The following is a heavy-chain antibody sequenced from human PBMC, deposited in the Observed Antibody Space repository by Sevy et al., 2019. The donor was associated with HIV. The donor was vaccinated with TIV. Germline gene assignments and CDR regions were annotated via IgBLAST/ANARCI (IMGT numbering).Heavy chain of an antibody. J-gene: IGHJ4*02. D-gene: IGHD6-13*01. V-gene: IGHV4-59*01. CDR2: IYYSGST. CDR3: ARERQLVLDY. Sequence: SETSLTCTVSGGSISSYYWSWIRQPPGKGLEWIGYIYYSGSTNYNPSLKSRVTISVDTSKSQFSLKLSSVTAADTAVYYCARERQLVLDYWGQGTLVTVSS. CDR1: GGSISSYY.